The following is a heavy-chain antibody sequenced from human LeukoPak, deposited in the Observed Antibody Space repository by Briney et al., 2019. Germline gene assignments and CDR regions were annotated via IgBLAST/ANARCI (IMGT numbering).Heavy chain of an antibody. CDR3: ARGVVTDDAFDI. D-gene: IGHD3-3*01. CDR2: IRYDGSNK. J-gene: IGHJ3*02. Sequence: PGGSLRLSCAASGFTFSSYGMHWVRQAPGKGLEWVAFIRYDGSNKYYADSVKGRFTISRDNSKNTLYLQMNSLRAEDTAVYYCARGVVTDDAFDIWGQGTMVTVSS. CDR1: GFTFSSYG. V-gene: IGHV3-30*02.